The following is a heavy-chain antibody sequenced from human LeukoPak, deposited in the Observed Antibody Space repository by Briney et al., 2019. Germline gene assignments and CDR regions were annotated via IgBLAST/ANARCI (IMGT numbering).Heavy chain of an antibody. J-gene: IGHJ4*02. D-gene: IGHD3-3*01. CDR3: ARTDFWSGYVYY. CDR2: INHSGST. Sequence: PSETLSLTCTVSGGSISSSSYYWGWIRQPPGKGLEWIGEINHSGSTNYNPSLKSRVTISVDTSKNQFSLKLSSVTAADTAVYYCARTDFWSGYVYYWGQGTLVTVSS. CDR1: GGSISSSSYY. V-gene: IGHV4-39*07.